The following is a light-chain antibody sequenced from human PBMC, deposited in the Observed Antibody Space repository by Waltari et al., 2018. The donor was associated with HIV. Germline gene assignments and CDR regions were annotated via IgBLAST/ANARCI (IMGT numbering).Light chain of an antibody. CDR1: SSNIGRNS. J-gene: IGLJ2*01. CDR3: ATWDDSLNGVL. CDR2: RDN. Sequence: SVLTQPPSASGTPGQTVTISCSGSSSNIGRNSVFWYQQLPGAAPKLLIYRDNQRPSGVPDRFSGSKSGTSASLAISGLRSEDEAVYSCATWDDSLNGVLFGGGTNLNVL. V-gene: IGLV1-47*01.